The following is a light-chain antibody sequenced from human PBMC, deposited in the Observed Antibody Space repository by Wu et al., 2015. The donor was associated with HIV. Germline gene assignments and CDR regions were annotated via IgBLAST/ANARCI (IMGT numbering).Light chain of an antibody. V-gene: IGKV3-20*01. CDR1: QTISRLF. Sequence: EIVLTQSPGTLSLSPGERAILSCRASQTISRLFLSWYQQKPGQAPRLLIYGASNRATGIPDRFSGSGSGTDFTLTISRLEAEDSAVYFCQQYDSSHSYTFGQGTKLDIK. J-gene: IGKJ2*01. CDR3: QQYDSSHSYT. CDR2: GAS.